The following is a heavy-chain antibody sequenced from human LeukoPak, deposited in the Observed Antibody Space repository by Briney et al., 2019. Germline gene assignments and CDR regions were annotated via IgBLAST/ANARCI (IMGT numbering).Heavy chain of an antibody. Sequence: GGSLRLSCAASGFTFSRYYMHWVRQASGKGLVWVSRINSDGSSTTYADSVKGRFTISRDNAKNTLYLQMNSLKVEDTAVYYCTRVFVGDEYSSSGYWGQGTLVTVSS. CDR2: INSDGSST. V-gene: IGHV3-74*01. CDR3: TRVFVGDEYSSSGY. CDR1: GFTFSRYY. D-gene: IGHD6-13*01. J-gene: IGHJ4*02.